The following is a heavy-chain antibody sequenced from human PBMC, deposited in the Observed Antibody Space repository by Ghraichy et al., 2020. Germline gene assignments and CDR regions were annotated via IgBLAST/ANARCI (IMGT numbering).Heavy chain of an antibody. D-gene: IGHD3-16*01. V-gene: IGHV3-30-3*01. CDR3: SRELAGGSPDY. CDR2: ISDYHGTDK. Sequence: LSLTCAASGFTFSSYYMHWVRQAPGKGLEWVTLISDYHGTDKFYADSVRGRFTISSDNSKNTLYLGMNSLRAEDTAVYYCSRELAGGSPDYWGQGALVTVFS. CDR1: GFTFSSYY. J-gene: IGHJ4*02.